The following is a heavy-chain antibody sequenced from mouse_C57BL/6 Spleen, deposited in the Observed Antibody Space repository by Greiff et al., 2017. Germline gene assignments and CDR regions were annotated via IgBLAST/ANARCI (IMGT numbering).Heavy chain of an antibody. J-gene: IGHJ2*01. Sequence: VQLQQSGAELVRPGASVKLSCTASGFNIKDDYMHWVKQRPEQGLEWIGWIDPENGDTEYASKFQGKATITADPSSNKAYLQLSSLTSEDTAVYYCTTRCLQIDYGGQGTTLTVSS. V-gene: IGHV14-4*01. CDR1: GFNIKDDY. CDR2: IDPENGDT. D-gene: IGHD6-2*01. CDR3: TTRCLQIDY.